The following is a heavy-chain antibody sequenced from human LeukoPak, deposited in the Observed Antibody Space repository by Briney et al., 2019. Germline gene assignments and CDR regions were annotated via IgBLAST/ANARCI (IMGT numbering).Heavy chain of an antibody. Sequence: GGTLRLSCAVSGFTFSNFWMSWVRQAPGRGLGWVANIHPEGNEKYHVESVKGRFTISRDNAKNLLLLQMNGLSVDDTAVYCCARGDDFSGDHWGQGTLVTVS. D-gene: IGHD1-1*01. CDR1: GFTFSNFW. CDR3: ARGDDFSGDH. CDR2: IHPEGNEK. J-gene: IGHJ4*02. V-gene: IGHV3-7*04.